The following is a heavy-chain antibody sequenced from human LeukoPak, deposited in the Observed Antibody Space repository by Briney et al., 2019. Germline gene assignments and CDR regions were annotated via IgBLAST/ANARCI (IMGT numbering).Heavy chain of an antibody. CDR2: IYTSGST. CDR1: GGSLSSYY. Sequence: SETLSLTCTVSGGSLSSYYWSWIRQPAGKGLEWIGRIYTSGSTNYNPSLKSRVTMSVDTSKNQFSLKLSSVTAADTAVYHCAGRPSHYYCRSTSCFTAHFDYWGQGTLVTVSS. J-gene: IGHJ4*02. D-gene: IGHD2-2*02. V-gene: IGHV4-4*07. CDR3: AGRPSHYYCRSTSCFTAHFDY.